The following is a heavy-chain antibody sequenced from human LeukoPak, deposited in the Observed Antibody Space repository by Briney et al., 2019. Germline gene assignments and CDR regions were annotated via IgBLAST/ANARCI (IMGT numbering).Heavy chain of an antibody. CDR3: ARDPRDGYTYYFDY. CDR2: IWCDGSNK. D-gene: IGHD5-24*01. V-gene: IGHV3-33*01. Sequence: GRSLRLSCAASGFTFSSYGMHWVRQAPGKGLEWVAVIWCDGSNKYYADSVKGRFTISRDNSKNTLYLQMNSLRAEDTAVYYCARDPRDGYTYYFDYWGQGTLVTVSS. CDR1: GFTFSSYG. J-gene: IGHJ4*02.